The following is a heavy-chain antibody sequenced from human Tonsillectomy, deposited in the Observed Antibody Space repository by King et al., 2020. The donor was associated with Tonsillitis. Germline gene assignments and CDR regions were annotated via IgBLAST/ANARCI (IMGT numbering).Heavy chain of an antibody. J-gene: IGHJ4*02. V-gene: IGHV5-51*01. CDR1: GFRFSNYW. CDR3: ARPDVDDYGGIARFYFDY. D-gene: IGHD4-23*01. CDR2: IYPGDSDT. Sequence: QLVQSGAEVKKPGESLKISCKGSGFRFSNYWIAWVRRMPGKGLEWMGIIYPGDSDTRYSPSFQGQVTISADKSISTAYLQWSSLQASDTAVYYCARPDVDDYGGIARFYFDYWGPGTLVTVSS.